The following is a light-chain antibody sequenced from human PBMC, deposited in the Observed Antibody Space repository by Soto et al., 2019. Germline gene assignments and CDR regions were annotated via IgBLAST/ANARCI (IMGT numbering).Light chain of an antibody. J-gene: IGKJ3*01. CDR3: QQYGSSPPFT. Sequence: EIVLTQSPGTLSLSPGERATLSCRASQSVSSSYLAWYQQKPGQAPRLLIYGASSRATGIPDRFSGSGSGTDFPLTISRLEPEDFAVYSCQQYGSSPPFTFGPGTKVDIQ. V-gene: IGKV3-20*01. CDR1: QSVSSSY. CDR2: GAS.